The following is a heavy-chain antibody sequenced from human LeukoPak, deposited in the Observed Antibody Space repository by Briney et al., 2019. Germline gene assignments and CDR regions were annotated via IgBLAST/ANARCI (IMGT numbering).Heavy chain of an antibody. D-gene: IGHD4-17*01. CDR3: ARDHDYGDSDAFDI. CDR2: IIPILGIA. CDR1: GGTFSSYA. V-gene: IGHV1-69*04. J-gene: IGHJ3*02. Sequence: SVKVSCKASGGTFSSYAISRVRQAPGQGLEWMGRIIPILGIANYAQKFQGRVTITADKSTSTAYMELSSLRSEDTAVYYCARDHDYGDSDAFDIWGQGTMVTVSS.